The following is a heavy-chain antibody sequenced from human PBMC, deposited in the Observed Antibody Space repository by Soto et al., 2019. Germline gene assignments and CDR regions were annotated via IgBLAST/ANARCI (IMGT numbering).Heavy chain of an antibody. CDR1: GGSISSYY. CDR3: AGYYGMDV. Sequence: QVQLQESGPGLVKPSETLSLTCTVSGGSISSYYWSWIRQPPGKGLEWIGYIYYSGSTNYNPSLKSRVTISVDTSKNQFSLKLSSVTAADTAVYYCAGYYGMDVWGQGTTVTVSS. V-gene: IGHV4-59*01. J-gene: IGHJ6*02. CDR2: IYYSGST.